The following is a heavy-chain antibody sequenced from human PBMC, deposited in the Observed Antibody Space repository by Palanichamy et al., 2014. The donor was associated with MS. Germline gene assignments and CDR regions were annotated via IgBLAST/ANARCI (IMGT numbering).Heavy chain of an antibody. CDR1: GGSISSGDYY. CDR2: IYYSGSA. Sequence: QVQLQESGPGLVKPSQTLSLTCTVSGGSISSGDYYWTWIRQPPGKGLEWIGYIYYSGSAYYNPSLKSRVTISIDTSMNQFSLQLSSVTAADTAVYYCVRQYCSGGSCAFMSPVSWGQGTLVTVSS. D-gene: IGHD2-15*01. V-gene: IGHV4-30-4*01. CDR3: VRQYCSGGSCAFMSPVS. J-gene: IGHJ5*02.